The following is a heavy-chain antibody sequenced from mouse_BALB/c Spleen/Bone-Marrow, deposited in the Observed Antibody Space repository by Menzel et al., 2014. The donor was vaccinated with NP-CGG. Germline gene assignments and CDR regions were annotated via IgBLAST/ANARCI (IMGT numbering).Heavy chain of an antibody. J-gene: IGHJ3*01. CDR1: GYTFTTYG. CDR2: VDPSTDGT. D-gene: IGHD1-1*01. Sequence: QVQLQQPGAELVKPGASVKLSCKASGYTFTTYGMHWVKQKPGHGLEWIGYVDPSTDGTNYSEMFKGKATLTSDKSSSTAHIHLTCLSSEVYSFDCGASDCANYAWFAYWGEGTLVTVSA. V-gene: IGHV1-69*02. CDR3: ASDCANYAWFAY.